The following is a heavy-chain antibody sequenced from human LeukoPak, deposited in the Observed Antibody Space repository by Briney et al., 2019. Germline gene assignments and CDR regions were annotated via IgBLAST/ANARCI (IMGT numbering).Heavy chain of an antibody. CDR2: VKSKGAGGKT. V-gene: IGHV3-15*05. CDR3: QLNLGH. Sequence: GGSLRLSCAASEFIFSSYEMNWVRQAPGKGLEWVGRVKSKGAGGKTDYAAPVKDRFTISRDDSKNMLYLQINSLKPEDTAVYYCQLNLGHWGRGTLVTVSS. CDR1: EFIFSSYE. D-gene: IGHD1-1*01. J-gene: IGHJ4*02.